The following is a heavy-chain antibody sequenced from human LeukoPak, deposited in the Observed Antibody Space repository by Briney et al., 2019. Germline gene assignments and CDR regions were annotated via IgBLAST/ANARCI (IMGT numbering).Heavy chain of an antibody. CDR3: ARVQYSSSWFVDY. CDR1: GFTFSNYW. V-gene: IGHV3-7*01. Sequence: PGGSLRLSCAASGFTFSNYWMSWVRQAPGKGLEWVASIKQDGSERYYVDSVKGRFTISRDSAKNSLYLQMNSLRAEDTAVFCCARVQYSSSWFVDYWGQGTLVTVSS. J-gene: IGHJ4*02. D-gene: IGHD6-13*01. CDR2: IKQDGSER.